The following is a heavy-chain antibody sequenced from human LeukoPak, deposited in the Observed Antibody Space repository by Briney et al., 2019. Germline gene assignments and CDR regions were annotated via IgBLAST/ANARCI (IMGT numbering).Heavy chain of an antibody. Sequence: KTGESLKISCQCSGYTFTNYWIHWVRQMPGKGLEWMGIIYLGDSDTRYSPSFQGQVTISADKSISTAYLQWSSLKASDTAVYYCARATIMGATQSPFDYWGQGTLVTVSS. D-gene: IGHD1-26*01. CDR3: ARATIMGATQSPFDY. CDR1: GYTFTNYW. CDR2: IYLGDSDT. J-gene: IGHJ4*02. V-gene: IGHV5-51*01.